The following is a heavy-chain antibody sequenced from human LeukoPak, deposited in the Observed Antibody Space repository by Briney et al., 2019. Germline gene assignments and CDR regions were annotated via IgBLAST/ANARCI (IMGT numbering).Heavy chain of an antibody. CDR1: GFSFSSYG. V-gene: IGHV3-23*01. J-gene: IGHJ4*02. Sequence: GGSLRLSCAASGFSFSSYGMSWVRQAPGEVLEWISAITGSGGTTYYADSVEGRFTISTDNSKNTLYLQVNSLRAEDTAVYYCARDRMGAILYFDSWGQGTLVTVSS. CDR3: ARDRMGAILYFDS. D-gene: IGHD1-26*01. CDR2: ITGSGGTT.